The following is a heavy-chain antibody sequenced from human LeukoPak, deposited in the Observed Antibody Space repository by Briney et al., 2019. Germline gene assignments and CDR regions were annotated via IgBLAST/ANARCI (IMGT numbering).Heavy chain of an antibody. D-gene: IGHD2-15*01. V-gene: IGHV3-21*01. Sequence: GGSLRLSCAASGFTFSSYSMNWVRQAPGKGLEWVSSISSSSSYISYADSVKGRFTISRDNAKNSLYLQMNSLRAEDTAVYYCARWYVIRDYYGMDVWGQGTTVTVSS. CDR2: ISSSSSYI. CDR3: ARWYVIRDYYGMDV. J-gene: IGHJ6*02. CDR1: GFTFSSYS.